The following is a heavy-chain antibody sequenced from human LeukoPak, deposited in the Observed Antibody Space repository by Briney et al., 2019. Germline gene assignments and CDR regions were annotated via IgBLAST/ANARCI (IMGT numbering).Heavy chain of an antibody. CDR2: INPSGGST. D-gene: IGHD2-15*01. CDR1: GYTFNSYY. J-gene: IGHJ4*02. CDR3: ARNVGSGLDY. Sequence: VASVKVSCKASGYTFNSYYIHWVRQAPGQGLEWMGFINPSGGSTSYAQKFQGRLTMTRDMSTSTVYMELSSLRSEDTAVYHCARNVGSGLDYWGQGTLVTVSS. V-gene: IGHV1-46*02.